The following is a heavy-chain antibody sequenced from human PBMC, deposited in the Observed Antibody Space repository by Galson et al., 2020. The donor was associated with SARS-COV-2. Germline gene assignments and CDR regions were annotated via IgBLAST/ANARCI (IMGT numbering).Heavy chain of an antibody. CDR2: IIPIFGTA. J-gene: IGHJ4*02. D-gene: IGHD2-15*01. CDR1: GGTFSSYA. CDR3: ARSYCSGGSCPFDY. V-gene: IGHV1-69*13. Sequence: SVTVSCKASGGTFSSYAISWVRQAPGQGLEWMGGIIPIFGTANYAQKFQGRVTITADESTSTAYMELSSLRSEDTAVYYCARSYCSGGSCPFDYWGQGTLVTVSS.